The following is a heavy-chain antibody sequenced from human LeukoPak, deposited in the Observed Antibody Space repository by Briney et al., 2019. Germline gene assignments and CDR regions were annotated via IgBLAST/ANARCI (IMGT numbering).Heavy chain of an antibody. CDR3: ARHGGTFDP. J-gene: IGHJ5*02. CDR2: AYHSGIT. V-gene: IGHV4-59*01. D-gene: IGHD1-1*01. CDR1: GDSISSYD. Sequence: PSETLSLTCTVSGDSISSYDWSWIRQPPGKGLEWIGYAYHSGITNYNPSLKSRVTISVDTSESQFSLRLSSVTAAVTAIYYCARHGGTFDPWGQGILVTVSS.